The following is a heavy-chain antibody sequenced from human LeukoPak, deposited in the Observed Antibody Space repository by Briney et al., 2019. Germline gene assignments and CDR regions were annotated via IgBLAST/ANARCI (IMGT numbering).Heavy chain of an antibody. CDR2: IYYSGST. V-gene: IGHV4-59*01. CDR3: ARAPAAISPFDY. D-gene: IGHD2-2*02. CDR1: GGSISSYH. J-gene: IGHJ4*02. Sequence: PSETLSLTCTVSGGSISSYHWSWIRQPPGKGLEWIGYIYYSGSTNYNPSLKSRVTISVDTSKNQFSLKLSSVTAADTAVYYCARAPAAISPFDYWGQGTLVTVSS.